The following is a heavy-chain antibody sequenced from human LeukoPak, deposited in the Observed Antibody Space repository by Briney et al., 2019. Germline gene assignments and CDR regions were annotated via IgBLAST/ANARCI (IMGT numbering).Heavy chain of an antibody. D-gene: IGHD2-2*01. Sequence: AGRSLRLSCAASGFMFSSSEMTWVRQGPGVGLEWVSYISSSGSGGSTYYADSVKGRFTISRDNSKNTLYLQMNSLRAEDTAVYYCAKLFGTVVVPAAIDYWGQGTLVTVSS. V-gene: IGHV3-23*01. J-gene: IGHJ4*02. CDR1: GFMFSSSE. CDR3: AKLFGTVVVPAAIDY. CDR2: ISSSGSGGST.